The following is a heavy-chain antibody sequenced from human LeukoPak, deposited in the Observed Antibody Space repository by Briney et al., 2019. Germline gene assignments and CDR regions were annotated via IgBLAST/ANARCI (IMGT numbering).Heavy chain of an antibody. V-gene: IGHV3-11*04. Sequence: GGSLRLSCAASGFTFSDYYMSWIRQAPGKGLEWVSYIGRSGTTIHYADSVKGRFTISRDNAKNSLYLQMNSLRPEDTAVYYCARDPYSGNYGAYYYYYMDVWGKGTTVTISS. CDR3: ARDPYSGNYGAYYYYYMDV. CDR1: GFTFSDYY. D-gene: IGHD1-26*01. CDR2: IGRSGTTI. J-gene: IGHJ6*03.